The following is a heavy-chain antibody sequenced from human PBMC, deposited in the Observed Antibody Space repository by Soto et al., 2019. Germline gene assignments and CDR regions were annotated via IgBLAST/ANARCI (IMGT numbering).Heavy chain of an antibody. D-gene: IGHD2-8*01. J-gene: IGHJ5*02. CDR3: ARVHVVLMEFADWFDP. Sequence: SETLSLTCAVYGGAFNNYFRICIRHPPLKWLEWIGEINHSGSTNYNPSPKSRVTISVDTSKNQFSLKLNSVTAADTAVYYCARVHVVLMEFADWFDPWGLGTLVTVSS. CDR2: INHSGST. CDR1: GGAFNNYF. V-gene: IGHV4-34*01.